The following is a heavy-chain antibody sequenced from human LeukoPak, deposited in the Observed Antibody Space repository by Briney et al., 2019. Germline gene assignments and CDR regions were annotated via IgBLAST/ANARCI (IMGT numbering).Heavy chain of an antibody. CDR2: ISSSGSTK. CDR1: GFTFSEYH. Sequence: GGSLRLSCAASGFTFSEYHMSWIRQAPGKGLGWISHISSSGSTKHYADSLKGRFTISRDNAKKSLYLQINSLRSEDTAVYYCARDQRWLQPDFDHWGQGTLVTVSS. V-gene: IGHV3-11*01. J-gene: IGHJ4*02. D-gene: IGHD5-24*01. CDR3: ARDQRWLQPDFDH.